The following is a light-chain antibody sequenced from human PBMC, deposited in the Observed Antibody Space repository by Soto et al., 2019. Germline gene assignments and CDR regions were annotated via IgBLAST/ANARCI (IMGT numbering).Light chain of an antibody. V-gene: IGLV1-51*01. CDR3: GTWDSRLRVVV. Sequence: QSVSTQPPSVSAAPRQKVTISCSGSSSNIGNNYVSWYHRVPGTAPKLLIYDNNERPSGIPDRFSGSKSGTSATLDITGLQTGDEGDYYCGTWDSRLRVVVFGGGTKLTVL. CDR2: DNN. J-gene: IGLJ2*01. CDR1: SSNIGNNY.